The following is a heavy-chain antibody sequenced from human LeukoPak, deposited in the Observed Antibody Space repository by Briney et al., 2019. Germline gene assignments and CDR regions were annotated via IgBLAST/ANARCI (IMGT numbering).Heavy chain of an antibody. J-gene: IGHJ4*02. D-gene: IGHD1-26*01. CDR3: VKSGGYGLIDY. Sequence: PSETLSLSCAVSGASISGSGYYLGWIRQPPGKGLEWIGNIYYSGSTYYNASLQSRVTISIDTSKNQFSLRLNSVSAADTAMYYCVKSGGYGLIDYWGQGTLVTVSS. V-gene: IGHV4-39*01. CDR2: IYYSGST. CDR1: GASISGSGYY.